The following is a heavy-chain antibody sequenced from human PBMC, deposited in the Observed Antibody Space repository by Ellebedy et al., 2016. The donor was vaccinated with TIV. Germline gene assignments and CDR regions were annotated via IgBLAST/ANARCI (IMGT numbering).Heavy chain of an antibody. CDR1: GFTFSDYY. Sequence: GESLKISCAASGFTFSDYYMSWIRQAPGKGLEWVSYISSSGSTIYYADSVKGRFTISRDNAKNSLYLQMNSLRAEDTAVYYCARDRGLWFGELSAYYYGMDVWGQGTTVTVSS. J-gene: IGHJ6*02. V-gene: IGHV3-11*04. D-gene: IGHD3-10*01. CDR2: ISSSGSTI. CDR3: ARDRGLWFGELSAYYYGMDV.